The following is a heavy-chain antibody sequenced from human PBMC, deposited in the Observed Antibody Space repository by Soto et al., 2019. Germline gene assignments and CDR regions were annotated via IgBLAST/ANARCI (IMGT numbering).Heavy chain of an antibody. D-gene: IGHD6-19*01. CDR2: ISAHNGNT. CDR1: GYIFPSYG. J-gene: IGHJ4*02. CDR3: ARDGGGWPDS. Sequence: QVHMVQSGAVVKKPGASVKVSCKASGYIFPSYGISWVRQAPGQGLVWMGWISAHNGNTKYAQKFQGRVTMTTDTSTSTAHMELRGLRSDDTAVYYCARDGGGWPDSWGQGTLVTVSS. V-gene: IGHV1-18*01.